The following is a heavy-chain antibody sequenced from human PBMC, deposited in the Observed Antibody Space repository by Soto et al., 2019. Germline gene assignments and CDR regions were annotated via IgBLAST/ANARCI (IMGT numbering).Heavy chain of an antibody. Sequence: PGESLKISCKGSGYSFTSYWISWVRQMPGKGLEWMGRIDPSDSYTNYSPSFQGHVTISADKSISTAYLQWSSLKASDTAMYYCARLRYLDILTGYPYYYYGMDVWGQGTTVTVSS. D-gene: IGHD3-9*01. V-gene: IGHV5-10-1*01. CDR3: ARLRYLDILTGYPYYYYGMDV. J-gene: IGHJ6*02. CDR2: IDPSDSYT. CDR1: GYSFTSYW.